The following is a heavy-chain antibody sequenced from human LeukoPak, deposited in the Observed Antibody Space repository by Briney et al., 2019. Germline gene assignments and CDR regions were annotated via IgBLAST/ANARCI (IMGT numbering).Heavy chain of an antibody. J-gene: IGHJ4*02. V-gene: IGHV3-21*06. D-gene: IGHD1-1*01. Sequence: SGGSLRLSCAASGFTFSAYSMNWIRQAPGKGLEWVSSISSSSSEVYYADSVRGRFTISRDAAENSLYLQVNNLGAEDTAVYYCARGGGANNWDYYFDYWGRGTLVTVSS. CDR2: ISSSSSEV. CDR3: ARGGGANNWDYYFDY. CDR1: GFTFSAYS.